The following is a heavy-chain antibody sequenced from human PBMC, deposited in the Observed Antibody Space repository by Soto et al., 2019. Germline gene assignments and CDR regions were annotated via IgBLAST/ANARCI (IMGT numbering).Heavy chain of an antibody. Sequence: PGGSKRVSSRAAECKCGGYAVSWVRQAPGKGLEWVSAISGSGGSTYYADSVKGRFTISRDNSKNTLYLQMNSLRAADTAVYYCARLVQLWSNPHYFDYWGQGTLVTVSS. CDR1: ECKCGGYA. V-gene: IGHV3-23*01. CDR2: ISGSGGST. D-gene: IGHD5-18*01. J-gene: IGHJ4*02. CDR3: ARLVQLWSNPHYFDY.